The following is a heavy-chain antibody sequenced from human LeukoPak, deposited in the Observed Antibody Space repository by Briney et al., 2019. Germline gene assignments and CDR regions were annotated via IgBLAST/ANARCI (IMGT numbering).Heavy chain of an antibody. CDR1: GFTFSSYG. V-gene: IGHV3-7*01. J-gene: IGHJ6*03. Sequence: PGGSLRLSCAASGFTFSSYGMHWVRQAPGKGLEWVANIKQDGSEKYYVDSVKGRFTISRDNAKNSLYLQMDSLRAEDTAVYYCASLPTAASYMDVWGKGTTVTVSS. D-gene: IGHD6-25*01. CDR3: ASLPTAASYMDV. CDR2: IKQDGSEK.